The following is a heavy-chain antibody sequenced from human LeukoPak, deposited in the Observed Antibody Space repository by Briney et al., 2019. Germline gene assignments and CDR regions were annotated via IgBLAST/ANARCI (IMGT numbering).Heavy chain of an antibody. CDR1: GGSFSRYY. CDR3: ARGGAGVRAAAGTPNPTAGMDV. D-gene: IGHD6-13*01. Sequence: PSETLSLTCAVYGGSFSRYYWSWIRQPPGKGLEWIGEINHSGSTNYNPSLKSRVTISVDTSKNQFSLKLSSVTAADTAVYYCARGGAGVRAAAGTPNPTAGMDVWGQGTTVTVSS. V-gene: IGHV4-34*01. J-gene: IGHJ6*02. CDR2: INHSGST.